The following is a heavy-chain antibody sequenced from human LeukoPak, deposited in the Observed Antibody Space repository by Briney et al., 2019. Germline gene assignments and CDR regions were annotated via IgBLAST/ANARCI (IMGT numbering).Heavy chain of an antibody. D-gene: IGHD3-16*02. CDR3: AKSQGGSYRPIVY. Sequence: GGSLRLSCAASGFTFSSYAMSWVRQAPGKGLEWVSAISGSDGSTYYADSVKGRFTISRDNSKNTLYLHMNSLRAEDTAVYYCAKSQGGSYRPIVYWGQGTLVTVSS. V-gene: IGHV3-23*01. CDR1: GFTFSSYA. CDR2: ISGSDGST. J-gene: IGHJ4*02.